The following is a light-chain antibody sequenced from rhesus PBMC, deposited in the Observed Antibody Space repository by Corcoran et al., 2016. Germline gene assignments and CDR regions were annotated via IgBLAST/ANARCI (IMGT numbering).Light chain of an antibody. Sequence: DIVMTQSPDSLAVSLGERVTINCRSSQSLLFSSNNENSLAWYQQKPGKVPKFCIYWASTREAGVPDRFRGKGSGTDFTLCISGLQAEYVAVYFCQQYYLTPYSFGQGTRLEIK. V-gene: IGKV4-1*01. CDR1: QSLLFSSNNENS. CDR2: WAS. J-gene: IGKJ2*01. CDR3: QQYYLTPYS.